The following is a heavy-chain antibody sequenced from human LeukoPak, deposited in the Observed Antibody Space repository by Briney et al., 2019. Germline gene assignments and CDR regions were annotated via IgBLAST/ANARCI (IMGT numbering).Heavy chain of an antibody. CDR2: IHHRGSI. CDR3: TRHSRVIVGTTCAFDI. CDR1: DSSITSDYY. Sequence: SETLSLTCAGSDSSITSDYYWAWIRQTPGKGLEWIGSIHHRGSIYYNPSLKSRVTVSLDASNNQFSLGLSSVTAADTALYYCTRHSRVIVGTTCAFDIWGQGTRVTVSS. V-gene: IGHV4-38-2*01. J-gene: IGHJ3*02. D-gene: IGHD1-26*01.